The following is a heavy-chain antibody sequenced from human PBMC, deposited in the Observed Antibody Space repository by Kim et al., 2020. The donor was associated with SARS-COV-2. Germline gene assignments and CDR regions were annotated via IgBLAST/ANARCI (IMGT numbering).Heavy chain of an antibody. D-gene: IGHD4-17*01. Sequence: YNPSLKSRVTISVDTSKNQFSLKLSSVTAADTAVYYCARAPSYGDYRFDYWGQGTLVTVSS. CDR3: ARAPSYGDYRFDY. J-gene: IGHJ4*02. V-gene: IGHV4-59*01.